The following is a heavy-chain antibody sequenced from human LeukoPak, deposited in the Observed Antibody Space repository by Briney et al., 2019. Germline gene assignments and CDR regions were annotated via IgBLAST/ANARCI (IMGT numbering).Heavy chain of an antibody. V-gene: IGHV4-30-2*01. CDR2: IFHSGPS. CDR1: GDSISSGDYS. D-gene: IGHD3-10*01. CDR3: ARELWFVNAPGSWLDP. Sequence: SETLSLTCAVSGDSISSGDYSWSWIRQPSGKGLEWIGYIFHSGPSYYNPSLKSRVTISVDRSKNQFSLRLTSVTAADTAVYYCARELWFVNAPGSWLDPWGQGIPVTVSS. J-gene: IGHJ5*02.